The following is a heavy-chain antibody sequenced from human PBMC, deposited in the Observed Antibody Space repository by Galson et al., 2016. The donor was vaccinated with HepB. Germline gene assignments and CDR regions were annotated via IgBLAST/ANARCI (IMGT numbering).Heavy chain of an antibody. V-gene: IGHV3-30-3*01. Sequence: SLRLSCAASGFTFSTYALHWVRQAPGKGLEWVSFIANDGTRKDYVDSVKGRFTISRDNSKNTLYLQMNSLRADDTALYYCARDGYSYESDYFDYWGQGTLVTVSA. CDR1: GFTFSTYA. D-gene: IGHD5-12*01. CDR3: ARDGYSYESDYFDY. J-gene: IGHJ4*02. CDR2: IANDGTRK.